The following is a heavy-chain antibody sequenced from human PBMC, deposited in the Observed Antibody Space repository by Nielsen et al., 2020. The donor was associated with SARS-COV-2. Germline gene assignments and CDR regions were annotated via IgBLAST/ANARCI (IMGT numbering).Heavy chain of an antibody. D-gene: IGHD5-12*01. J-gene: IGHJ4*02. V-gene: IGHV1-2*06. CDR3: ASSLYSGYGDLGY. Sequence: ASVKVSCKASGYTFTGSYVHWVRQAPGQGLEWMGRINPNSGATGYAQKFQGRVTMTRNTSISTAYMELSSLRSEDTAVYYCASSLYSGYGDLGYWGQGTLVTVSS. CDR1: GYTFTGSY. CDR2: INPNSGAT.